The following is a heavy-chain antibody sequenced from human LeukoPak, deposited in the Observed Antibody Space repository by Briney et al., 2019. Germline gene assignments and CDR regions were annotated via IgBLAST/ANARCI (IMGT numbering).Heavy chain of an antibody. J-gene: IGHJ4*02. CDR1: GYTLTELS. D-gene: IGHD6-6*01. CDR3: ATDLTRSSLSIPGPGFDY. Sequence: ASVKVSCKVSGYTLTELSMHWVRQAPGKGLEWMGGFDPEDGETIYAQKFQGRVTMTEDTSTDTAYMELSSLRSEDTAVYYCATDLTRSSLSIPGPGFDYWGQGTLVTVSS. CDR2: FDPEDGET. V-gene: IGHV1-24*01.